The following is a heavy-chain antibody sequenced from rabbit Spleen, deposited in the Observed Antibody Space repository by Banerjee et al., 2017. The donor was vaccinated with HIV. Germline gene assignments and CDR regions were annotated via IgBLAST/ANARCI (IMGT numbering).Heavy chain of an antibody. CDR1: GVSFSSNYY. CDR3: ARDLRSGGASAYGGGLDL. V-gene: IGHV1S40*01. J-gene: IGHJ4*01. D-gene: IGHD6-1*01. CDR2: IDSGSSGFT. Sequence: QSLEESGGDLVKPGASLTLTCTASGVSFSSNYYMCWVRQAPGKGLEWIACIDSGSSGFTYFASWAKGRFTISKTSSTTVTLQMTSLTAADTATYFCARDLRSGGASAYGGGLDLWGPGTLVTVS.